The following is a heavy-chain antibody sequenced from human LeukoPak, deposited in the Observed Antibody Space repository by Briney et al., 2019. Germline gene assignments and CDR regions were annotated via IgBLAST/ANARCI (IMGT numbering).Heavy chain of an antibody. CDR3: ARDYPDFDC. CDR2: ISSSGSTI. V-gene: IGHV3-48*03. CDR1: GFTFSSYE. J-gene: IGHJ4*02. Sequence: GGSLRLSCAASGFTFSSYEMNWVRQAPGKGLEWVSYISSSGSTIYYADSVKGRFTISRDNAKNSLYLQMNSLRAEDTAVHYCARDYPDFDCWGQGTLVTVSS.